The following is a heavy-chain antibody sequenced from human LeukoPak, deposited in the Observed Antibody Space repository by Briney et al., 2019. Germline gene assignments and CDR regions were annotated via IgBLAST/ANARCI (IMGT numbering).Heavy chain of an antibody. Sequence: PGGSLRLSCTASGFSFSSYAMSWVRQAPARGPEWVSSLRGDGETFYADSVKGRCTLTRDDSRNTVYLQLNDMRAEVTAIYYCAKARWASNADAVWWGQGTQVTVSS. CDR2: LRGDGET. V-gene: IGHV3-23*01. D-gene: IGHD5-24*01. CDR3: AKARWASNADAVW. CDR1: GFSFSSYA. J-gene: IGHJ4*02.